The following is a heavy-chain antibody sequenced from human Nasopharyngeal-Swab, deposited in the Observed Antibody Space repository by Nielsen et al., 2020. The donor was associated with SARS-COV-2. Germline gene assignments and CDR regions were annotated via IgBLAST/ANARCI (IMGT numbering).Heavy chain of an antibody. J-gene: IGHJ4*02. Sequence: GGSLRLSCAASGLIVSSNYMSWVRQAPGKGLEWVSIIYSGGTTYYADSVRGRFTISRDNSKNTLSLQMSSLRAEDTAVYYCARDLGGYYGDWGQGTLVTVSS. D-gene: IGHD3-22*01. V-gene: IGHV3-53*05. CDR2: IYSGGTT. CDR1: GLIVSSNY. CDR3: ARDLGGYYGD.